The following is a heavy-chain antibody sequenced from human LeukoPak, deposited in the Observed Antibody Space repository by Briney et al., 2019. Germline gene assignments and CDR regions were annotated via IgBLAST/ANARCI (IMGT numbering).Heavy chain of an antibody. CDR3: AKAKYGSSWAEYFQH. CDR1: GYTFTSYG. V-gene: IGHV1-18*01. CDR2: ISGYKGNT. D-gene: IGHD6-13*01. Sequence: ASVKVSCKASGYTFTSYGISWVRQAPGQGLEWMGWISGYKGNTNYAQKFQGRVTMTTDTSTNTAYMELRSLRAEDTAVYYCAKAKYGSSWAEYFQHWGQGTLVTVSS. J-gene: IGHJ1*01.